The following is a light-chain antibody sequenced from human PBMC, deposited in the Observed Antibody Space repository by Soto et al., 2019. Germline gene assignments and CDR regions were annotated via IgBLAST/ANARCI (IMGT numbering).Light chain of an antibody. V-gene: IGKV3-11*01. CDR3: QQRGRWPPT. CDR2: DAS. Sequence: IVLTQSPGTLSFSPGERAALSCRASQSVGNFLAWYQQKPGQAPRLLIFDASNRATGIPARFTGSGSGTDFTLSISGLEPEDFGLYYCQQRGRWPPTFGQGNKVEIX. CDR1: QSVGNF. J-gene: IGKJ1*01.